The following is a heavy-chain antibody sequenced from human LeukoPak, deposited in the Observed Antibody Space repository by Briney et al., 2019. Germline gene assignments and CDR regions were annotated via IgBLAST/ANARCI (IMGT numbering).Heavy chain of an antibody. D-gene: IGHD5-18*01. J-gene: IGHJ5*02. CDR2: ISYDGSNK. Sequence: GGSLRLSCAASGFTFSSYAMHRVRQAPGKGLEWVAVISYDGSNKYYADSVKGRFTISRDNSKNTLYLQMNSLRAEDTAVYFCASGKYRYGDNWFDPWGQGTLVTVSS. CDR1: GFTFSSYA. CDR3: ASGKYRYGDNWFDP. V-gene: IGHV3-30*04.